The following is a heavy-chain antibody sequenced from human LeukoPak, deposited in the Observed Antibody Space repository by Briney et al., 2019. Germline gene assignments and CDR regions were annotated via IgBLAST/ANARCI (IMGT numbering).Heavy chain of an antibody. J-gene: IGHJ6*02. CDR2: IRSKNYGGTT. Sequence: GRSLTLSCTTSGFTFGDHAMSWVRQAPGKGLEWVGFIRSKNYGGTTEYAASVEGRFTISRVDSISIAYLQMNSLKTEDTAVYYCVRGPIHLWIHNAMDVWGPGTTVTVSS. CDR3: VRGPIHLWIHNAMDV. CDR1: GFTFGDHA. D-gene: IGHD5-18*01. V-gene: IGHV3-49*04.